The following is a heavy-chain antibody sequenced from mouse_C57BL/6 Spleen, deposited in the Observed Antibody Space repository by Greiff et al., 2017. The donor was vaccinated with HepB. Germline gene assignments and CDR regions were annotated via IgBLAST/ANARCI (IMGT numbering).Heavy chain of an antibody. CDR1: GYTFTDYN. CDR2: INPNNGGT. J-gene: IGHJ4*01. D-gene: IGHD2-3*01. Sequence: EVQLQQSGPELVKPGASVKIPCKASGYTFTDYNMDWVKQSHGKSLEWIGDINPNNGGTIYNQKFKGKATLTVDKSSSTAYMELRSLTSEDTAVYYCARRGDGYYLYCAMDYWGQGTSVTVSS. V-gene: IGHV1-18*01. CDR3: ARRGDGYYLYCAMDY.